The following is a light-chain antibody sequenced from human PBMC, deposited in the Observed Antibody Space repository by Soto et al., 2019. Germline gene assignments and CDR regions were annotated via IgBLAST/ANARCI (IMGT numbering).Light chain of an antibody. CDR1: QSVSSS. CDR2: DAS. V-gene: IGKV3-11*01. J-gene: IGKJ1*01. CDR3: QQRGNWWT. Sequence: TLPAAMRSSSPGETATLSFRAGQSVSSSFAWYRQKPGPSPRLLIYDASNRGSGIPARFTGSGSGKDFTLTISSVEPEDSAVYYCQQRGNWWTFGQGTKVDI.